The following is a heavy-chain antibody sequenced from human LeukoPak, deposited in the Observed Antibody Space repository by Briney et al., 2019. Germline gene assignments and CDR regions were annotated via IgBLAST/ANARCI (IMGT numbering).Heavy chain of an antibody. Sequence: GESLKISCKGSGYSFTSYWISWVRPMSGKGLEWMGRIDPSDSYTNYSPSFQGHVTISADKSISTAYLQWSSLKASDTAMYYCARHRPSDGFCMDVWGKGTTVTVSS. CDR3: ARHRPSDGFCMDV. CDR2: IDPSDSYT. V-gene: IGHV5-10-1*01. CDR1: GYSFTSYW. J-gene: IGHJ6*04. D-gene: IGHD3-3*01.